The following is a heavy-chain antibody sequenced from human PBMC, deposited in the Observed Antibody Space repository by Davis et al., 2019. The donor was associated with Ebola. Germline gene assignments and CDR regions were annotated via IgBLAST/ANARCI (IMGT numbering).Heavy chain of an antibody. CDR3: ARHIVLMVYAQFDP. CDR2: INHSGST. D-gene: IGHD2-8*01. CDR1: GGSFSGYY. Sequence: GSLRLSCAVYGGSFSGYYWSWIRQPPGKGLEWIGEINHSGSTNYNPSLKSRVTISVDTSKNQFSLKLSSVTAADTAVYYCARHIVLMVYAQFDPWGQGTLVTVSS. V-gene: IGHV4-34*01. J-gene: IGHJ5*02.